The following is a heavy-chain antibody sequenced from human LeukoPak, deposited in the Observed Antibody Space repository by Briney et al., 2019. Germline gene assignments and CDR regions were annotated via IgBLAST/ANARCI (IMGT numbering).Heavy chain of an antibody. CDR1: GYSISSAYY. D-gene: IGHD4-11*01. J-gene: IGHJ3*02. CDR2: IYHSGTT. V-gene: IGHV4-38-2*02. Sequence: PSETLSLTCTVSGYSISSAYYWGWIRPPPGKGLEWIGSIYHSGTTYYNPSLKSRVTISVDTSKNQFSLKLSSVTAADTAVYYCARYDYRNLPDAFDIWGQGTMVTVSS. CDR3: ARYDYRNLPDAFDI.